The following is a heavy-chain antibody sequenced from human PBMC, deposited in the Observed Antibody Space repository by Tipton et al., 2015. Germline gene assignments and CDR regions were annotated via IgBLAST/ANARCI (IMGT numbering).Heavy chain of an antibody. V-gene: IGHV4-38-2*02. CDR2: LSYSGKT. Sequence: TLSLTCAVSAYSISTDYYWGWIRQPPGKGLEWIGSLSYSGKTDYNPPLRSRVTISVDTSKNQFSLRLSSVTAADTAVYFCARDLEHGMDVWGQGTTVTVSS. CDR3: ARDLEHGMDV. CDR1: AYSISTDYY. J-gene: IGHJ6*02.